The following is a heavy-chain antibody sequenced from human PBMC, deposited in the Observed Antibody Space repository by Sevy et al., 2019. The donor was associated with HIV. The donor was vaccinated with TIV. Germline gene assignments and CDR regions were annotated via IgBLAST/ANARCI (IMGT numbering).Heavy chain of an antibody. D-gene: IGHD5-18*01. CDR3: ARLIVDTAMVTRPTQEYYYYYYGMDV. CDR1: GYSFTSYW. J-gene: IGHJ6*02. Sequence: GESLKISCKGSGYSFTSYWIGWVRQMPGKGLEWMGIIYPGDSDTRYSPSFQGQVTISADKSISTAYLQWSSLKASDTAMYYRARLIVDTAMVTRPTQEYYYYYYGMDVWGQGTTVTVSS. CDR2: IYPGDSDT. V-gene: IGHV5-51*01.